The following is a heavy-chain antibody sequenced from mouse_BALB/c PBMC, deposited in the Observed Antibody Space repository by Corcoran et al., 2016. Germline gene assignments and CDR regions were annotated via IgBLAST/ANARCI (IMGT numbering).Heavy chain of an antibody. J-gene: IGHJ3*01. V-gene: IGHV9-3-1*01. D-gene: IGHD4-1*01. Sequence: QIQLVQSGPELKKPGETVKISCKASGYTFTNYGMNWVKQAPGKGLKWMGWINTYTGEPTYADDFKGRFAFSLETSASTAYLQINNLKNEDTATYFCARNWDGPWFAYWGQGTLVTVSA. CDR3: ARNWDGPWFAY. CDR1: GYTFTNYG. CDR2: INTYTGEP.